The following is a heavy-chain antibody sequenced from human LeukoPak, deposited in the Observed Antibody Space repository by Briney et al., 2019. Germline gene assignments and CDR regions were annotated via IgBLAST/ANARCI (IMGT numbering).Heavy chain of an antibody. Sequence: ASVKVSCKASGYTFTGHYMHWVRQAPGQGPEWMGWISPNSGDTNYAQKFQGRVTLTRDASIGTAYMEVNRLTYDDTAIYYCARDVYTSGWRYFDLWGHGTLVTVSS. CDR1: GYTFTGHY. D-gene: IGHD6-19*01. J-gene: IGHJ2*01. CDR3: ARDVYTSGWRYFDL. CDR2: ISPNSGDT. V-gene: IGHV1-2*02.